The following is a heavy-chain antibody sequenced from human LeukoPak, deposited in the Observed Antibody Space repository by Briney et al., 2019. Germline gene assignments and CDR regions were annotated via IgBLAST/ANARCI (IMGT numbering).Heavy chain of an antibody. Sequence: ASVKVSCKASGYTFTSYGISWVRQAPGQGLEWMGWISAYNGKTNYAQKLQARVTMTTDTSTSTAYMELRSLRSDDTAVYYCAFVSSSTVDYYGMDVWGQGTTVTVSS. CDR1: GYTFTSYG. CDR2: ISAYNGKT. J-gene: IGHJ6*02. V-gene: IGHV1-18*01. D-gene: IGHD6-6*01. CDR3: AFVSSSTVDYYGMDV.